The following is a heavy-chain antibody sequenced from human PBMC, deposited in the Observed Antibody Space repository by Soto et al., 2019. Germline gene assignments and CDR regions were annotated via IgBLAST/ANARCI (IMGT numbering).Heavy chain of an antibody. CDR1: GYSISSGYY. V-gene: IGHV4-38-2*01. D-gene: IGHD3-22*01. CDR2: FYHGGST. CDR3: ARVGPWVPYYYDSSPYTFENWFDP. J-gene: IGHJ5*02. Sequence: PLETLSLTCAVSGYSISSGYYWGWLRQPPGKGLEWIGSFYHGGSTYYNPSLNSRVTLSIDMTNNHVSLILNSVTAADTAVYYCARVGPWVPYYYDSSPYTFENWFDPWGQGTLVTVSS.